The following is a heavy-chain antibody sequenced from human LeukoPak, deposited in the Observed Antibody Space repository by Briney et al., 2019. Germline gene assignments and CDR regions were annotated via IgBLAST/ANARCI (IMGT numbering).Heavy chain of an antibody. CDR3: ASAEREGYFDY. Sequence: SETLSLTCTVSGGSISSYYWSWIRQPPGKGLEWIGYIYYSGSTNYNPSLKSRVTISVDTSKNQFSLKLSSVTAAHTAVYYCASAEREGYFDYWGQGTLVTVSS. V-gene: IGHV4-59*01. D-gene: IGHD5-24*01. CDR1: GGSISSYY. J-gene: IGHJ4*02. CDR2: IYYSGST.